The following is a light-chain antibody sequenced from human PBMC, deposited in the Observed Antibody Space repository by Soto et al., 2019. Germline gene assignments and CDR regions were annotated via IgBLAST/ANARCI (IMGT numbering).Light chain of an antibody. Sequence: QSVLTQPPSASGTPGQRVTMSCSGSSSNIGSNTVNWYQQLPGTAPKLLIYSNNQRPSGLPDRVSGSKSGNSASLAISGLKCEDEANYYCASWDDSLNGHVVFGGGTKLTV. V-gene: IGLV1-44*01. CDR2: SNN. CDR3: ASWDDSLNGHVV. CDR1: SSNIGSNT. J-gene: IGLJ2*01.